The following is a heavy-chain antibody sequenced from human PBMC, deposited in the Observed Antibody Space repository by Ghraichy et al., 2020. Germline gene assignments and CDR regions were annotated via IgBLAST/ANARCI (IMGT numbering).Heavy chain of an antibody. D-gene: IGHD3-22*01. V-gene: IGHV4-34*01. J-gene: IGHJ4*02. CDR1: GGSFSGYY. CDR3: ARGGRDEDSSGYYPDY. CDR2: INHSGST. Sequence: SETLSLTCAVYGGSFSGYYWSWIRQPPGKGLEWIGEINHSGSTNYNPSLKSRVTISVDTSKNQFSLKLSSVTAADTAVYYCARGGRDEDSSGYYPDYWGQGTLVTVSS.